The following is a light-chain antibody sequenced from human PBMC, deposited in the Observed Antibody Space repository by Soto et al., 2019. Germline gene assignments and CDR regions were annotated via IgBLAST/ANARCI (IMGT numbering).Light chain of an antibody. CDR3: CAYAGGSIYVL. J-gene: IGLJ2*01. CDR2: EVT. Sequence: QSVLTQPASVSGSPGQSVTLSCTGTSGDVGSFNLVSWYQQHPGKAPNLLIYEVTKRPSGVSSRFSGSKSGNTASLTISGLQAEDAADYYCCAYAGGSIYVLFGGRTKLTVL. CDR1: SGDVGSFNL. V-gene: IGLV2-23*02.